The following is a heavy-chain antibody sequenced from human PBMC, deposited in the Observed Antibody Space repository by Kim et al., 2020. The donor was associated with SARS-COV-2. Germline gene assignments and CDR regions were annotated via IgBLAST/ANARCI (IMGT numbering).Heavy chain of an antibody. CDR1: GFTFSDYY. Sequence: GGSLRLSCAASGFTFSDYYMSWIRQAPGKGLEWVSYISSSGSTIYYADSVKGRFTISRDNAKNSLYLQMNSLRAEDTAVYYCARDPNPSYYYDSSGYYTIWGQGTMVTVSS. D-gene: IGHD3-22*01. CDR2: ISSSGSTI. J-gene: IGHJ3*02. V-gene: IGHV3-11*04. CDR3: ARDPNPSYYYDSSGYYTI.